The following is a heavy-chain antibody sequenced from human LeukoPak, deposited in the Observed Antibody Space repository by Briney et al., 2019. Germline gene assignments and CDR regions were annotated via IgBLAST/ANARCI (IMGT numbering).Heavy chain of an antibody. CDR3: AKGGTSIADAFDY. J-gene: IGHJ4*02. D-gene: IGHD6-6*01. V-gene: IGHV3-9*01. Sequence: PGGSLRLSCAASGFTFSSYAMSWVRQAPGKGLEWVSGISWNSGSIGYADSVKGRFTISRDNAKNSLYLQMNSLRAEDTALYYCAKGGTSIADAFDYWGQGTLVTVSS. CDR1: GFTFSSYA. CDR2: ISWNSGSI.